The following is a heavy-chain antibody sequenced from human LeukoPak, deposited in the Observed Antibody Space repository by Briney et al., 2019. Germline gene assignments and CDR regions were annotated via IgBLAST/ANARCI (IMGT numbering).Heavy chain of an antibody. CDR1: GFTFDDYA. J-gene: IGHJ6*03. Sequence: GRSLRLSCAASGFTFDDYASHWVRQAPGKGLEWVSGISWNSGSIGYADSVKGRFTISRDNAKNSLYLQMNSLRAEDTALYYCAKDTAAMVPYYYMDVWGKGTTVTISS. V-gene: IGHV3-9*01. CDR3: AKDTAAMVPYYYMDV. CDR2: ISWNSGSI. D-gene: IGHD5-18*01.